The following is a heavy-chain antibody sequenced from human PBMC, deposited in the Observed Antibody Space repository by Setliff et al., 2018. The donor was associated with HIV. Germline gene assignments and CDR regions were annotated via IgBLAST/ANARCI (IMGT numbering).Heavy chain of an antibody. CDR3: ARPHSGRGGGAWFDP. V-gene: IGHV4-39*01. CDR1: GGSITSGNYC. J-gene: IGHJ5*02. D-gene: IGHD6-19*01. CDR2: MIYGGDT. Sequence: LSLTCRVYGGSITSGNYCWGWIRQAPGKGLEWIASMIYGGDTWYNPSLKSRVTIYVDTANNEISLRLSSVTAEDTAVYRCARPHSGRGGGAWFDPWGQGIQVTVSS.